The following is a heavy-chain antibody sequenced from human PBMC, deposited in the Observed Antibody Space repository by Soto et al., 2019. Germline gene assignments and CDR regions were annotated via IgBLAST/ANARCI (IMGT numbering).Heavy chain of an antibody. CDR2: ISSTSTNI. D-gene: IGHD6-6*01. CDR3: ARGISSTSLVSFDV. V-gene: IGHV3-21*04. CDR1: GFSFSTSI. Sequence: LVESGGGLVKPGGSLRLSCVASGFSFSTSIMHWVRQAPGKGLEWIATISSTSTNIYYAGSVKGRFSLSRDNPKNSLFLQMNSLRAEDMAVYYCARGISSTSLVSFDVWGQGTMVTVS. J-gene: IGHJ3*01.